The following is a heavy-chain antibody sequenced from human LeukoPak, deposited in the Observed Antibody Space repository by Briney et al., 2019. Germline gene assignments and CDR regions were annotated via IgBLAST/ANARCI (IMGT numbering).Heavy chain of an antibody. D-gene: IGHD3-22*01. V-gene: IGHV3-23*01. CDR2: ISGSGGST. CDR3: ARADYSSGYYVIDY. Sequence: GGSLRLSCAASGFTFSSYAMSWVRQAPGKGLEWVSAISGSGGSTYYADSVKGRFTISRDNSKNTLYLQMNSLRAEDTAVYYCARADYSSGYYVIDYWGQGTLVTVSS. CDR1: GFTFSSYA. J-gene: IGHJ4*02.